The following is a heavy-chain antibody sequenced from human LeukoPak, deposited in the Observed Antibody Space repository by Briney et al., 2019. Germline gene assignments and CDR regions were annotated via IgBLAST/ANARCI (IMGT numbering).Heavy chain of an antibody. CDR3: AEDPPYDIALRDAFDI. D-gene: IGHD3-9*01. J-gene: IGHJ3*02. CDR1: GFTFSSYA. Sequence: PGGSLRLSCAASGFTFSSYAMSWVRQAPGKGLEWVSAISGSGGSTYYADSVKGRFTISRDNSKNTPYLQMNSLRAEDTAVYYCAEDPPYDIALRDAFDIWGQGTMVTVSS. V-gene: IGHV3-23*01. CDR2: ISGSGGST.